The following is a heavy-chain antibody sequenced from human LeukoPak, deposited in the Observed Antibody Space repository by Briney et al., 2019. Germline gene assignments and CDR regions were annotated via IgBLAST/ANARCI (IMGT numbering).Heavy chain of an antibody. V-gene: IGHV4-34*01. CDR2: INHSGST. Sequence: SETLSLTRAVYGGSFSGYYWSWIRQPPGKGLEWIGEINHSGSTNYNPSLKSRVTISVDTSKNQFSLKLSSVTAADTAVYYCARLAGSGWQYYYYYYYMDVWGKGTTVTISS. CDR3: ARLAGSGWQYYYYYYYMDV. D-gene: IGHD6-19*01. CDR1: GGSFSGYY. J-gene: IGHJ6*03.